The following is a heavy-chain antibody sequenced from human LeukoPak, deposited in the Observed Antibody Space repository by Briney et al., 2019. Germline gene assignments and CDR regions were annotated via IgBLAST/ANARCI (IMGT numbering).Heavy chain of an antibody. CDR3: ARVVHDSSGYYPYYDY. J-gene: IGHJ4*02. D-gene: IGHD3-22*01. Sequence: SETLSLTCTVSGGSISSYYWSWIRQPPGKGLEWIGYIYYSGSTNYNPSLKSRVTISVDTSKNQLSLKLSSVTAADTAVYYCARVVHDSSGYYPYYDYWGQGTLVTVSS. CDR2: IYYSGST. V-gene: IGHV4-59*12. CDR1: GGSISSYY.